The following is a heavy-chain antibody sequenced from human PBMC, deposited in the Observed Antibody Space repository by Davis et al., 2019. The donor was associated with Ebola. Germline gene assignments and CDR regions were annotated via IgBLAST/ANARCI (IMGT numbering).Heavy chain of an antibody. J-gene: IGHJ6*02. CDR3: ARDLYLGSWNYYGMDV. CDR2: IKQDGSEK. D-gene: IGHD2-2*02. CDR1: GFTVSSNS. Sequence: GGSLRLSCAASGFTVSSNSMHWVRQAPGKGLEWVANIKQDGSEKYYVDSVKGRFTISRDNAKNSLYLQMNSLRAEDTAVYYCARDLYLGSWNYYGMDVWGQGTTVTVSS. V-gene: IGHV3-7*01.